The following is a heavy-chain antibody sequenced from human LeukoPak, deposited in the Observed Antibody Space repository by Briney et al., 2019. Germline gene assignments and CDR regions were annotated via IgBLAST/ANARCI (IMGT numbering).Heavy chain of an antibody. CDR3: ARRDGYCSSTSCYADYYYGMDV. CDR1: GYSFTSYW. CDR2: IYPGDSDT. Sequence: GESLKISCKGSGYSFTSYWMGWVRQMPGKGLEWMGIIYPGDSDTGYSPSFQGQVTISADKSISTAYLQWSSLKASDTAMYYCARRDGYCSSTSCYADYYYGMDVWGQGTTVTVSS. J-gene: IGHJ6*02. V-gene: IGHV5-51*01. D-gene: IGHD2-2*01.